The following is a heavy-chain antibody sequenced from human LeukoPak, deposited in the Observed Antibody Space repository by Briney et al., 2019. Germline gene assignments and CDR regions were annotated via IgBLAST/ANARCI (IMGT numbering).Heavy chain of an antibody. CDR1: GFTFSSYW. CDR2: IKETGREL. CDR3: ARNPAYDYSDY. J-gene: IGHJ4*02. D-gene: IGHD2-21*01. V-gene: IGHV3-7*01. Sequence: GGSLRLSCAASGFTFSSYWMSWVRQAPGKGLEWVANIKETGRELYYMDSAKGRFTISRDNTRNSLYLQMTSLRAEDTALYYCARNPAYDYSDYWGQGTLVTASS.